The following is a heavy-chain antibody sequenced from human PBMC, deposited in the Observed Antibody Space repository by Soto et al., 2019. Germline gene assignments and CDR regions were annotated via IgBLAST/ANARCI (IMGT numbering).Heavy chain of an antibody. D-gene: IGHD3-22*01. Sequence: GASVKVSCKASGYTFTGYYMHWVRQAPGQGLEWMGWINPNSGGTNYAQKFQGWVTMTRDTSISTAYMELSRLRSDDTAVYYCARDLYYYDSSGYYGNSAFDIWGQGTMVTVS. V-gene: IGHV1-2*04. CDR2: INPNSGGT. CDR3: ARDLYYYDSSGYYGNSAFDI. J-gene: IGHJ3*02. CDR1: GYTFTGYY.